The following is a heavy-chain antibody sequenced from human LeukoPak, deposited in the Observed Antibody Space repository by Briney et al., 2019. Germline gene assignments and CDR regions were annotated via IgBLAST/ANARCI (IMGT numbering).Heavy chain of an antibody. J-gene: IGHJ5*02. Sequence: ASVKVSCKASGYTFTGYYMHWVRQAPGQGLEWMGWINPNSGGTNYAQKFQGRVTMTRDTSISTAYMELSRLRSDDTAVYYCARGPLRYFDNNWFDPWGQGTLVTVSS. D-gene: IGHD3-9*01. CDR3: ARGPLRYFDNNWFDP. CDR1: GYTFTGYY. CDR2: INPNSGGT. V-gene: IGHV1-2*02.